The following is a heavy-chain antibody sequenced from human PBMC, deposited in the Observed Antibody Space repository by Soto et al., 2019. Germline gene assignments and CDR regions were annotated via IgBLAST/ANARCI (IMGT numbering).Heavy chain of an antibody. V-gene: IGHV1-69*01. CDR3: ARDSGYSSSWHGGWFDP. CDR1: GGTFSSYA. CDR2: IIPIFGTA. D-gene: IGHD6-13*01. Sequence: QVQLVQSGAEVKKPGSSVKVSCKASGGTFSSYAISWVRQAPGQGLEWMGGIIPIFGTANYAQKFQGRVTITADESTSTAYMELSSLRSEDTAVYFCARDSGYSSSWHGGWFDPWGQGTLVTVSS. J-gene: IGHJ5*02.